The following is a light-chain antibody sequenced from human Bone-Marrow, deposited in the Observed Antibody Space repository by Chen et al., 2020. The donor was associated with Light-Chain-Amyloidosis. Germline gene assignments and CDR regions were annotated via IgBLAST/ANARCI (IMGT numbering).Light chain of an antibody. CDR3: QQYGTSPLT. J-gene: IGKJ4*01. CDR2: GSS. CDR1: QTISSNY. V-gene: IGKV3-20*01. Sequence: EIVLTQSPGTLSLSPGEGANLSRRASQTISSNYLTWYQQKFGQAPRLLIYGSSSSATGIPDRFTGSGSGTDFTLTINRLEPEDFAMYYCQQYGTSPLTFGGGTKVEIK.